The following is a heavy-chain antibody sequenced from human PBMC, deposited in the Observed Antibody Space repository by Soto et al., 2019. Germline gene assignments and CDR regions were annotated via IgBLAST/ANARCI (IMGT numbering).Heavy chain of an antibody. V-gene: IGHV1-69*01. Sequence: QVLLVQSGPEVKKPGSSVKVSCKASGGTFNNYAINWVRQAPGKGLEWMGGIIPTFGTGNHAQKFQGRVTIAADESTPTAYMELNSLRSEDTSILYCASFEGTLVRGGRSSPFEMDVWGQGTTVIVS. J-gene: IGHJ6*01. CDR3: ASFEGTLVRGGRSSPFEMDV. CDR1: GGTFNNYA. CDR2: IIPTFGTG. D-gene: IGHD3-10*01.